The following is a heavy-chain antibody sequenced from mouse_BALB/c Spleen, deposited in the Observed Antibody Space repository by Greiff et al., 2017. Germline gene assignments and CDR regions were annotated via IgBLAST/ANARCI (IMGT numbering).Heavy chain of an antibody. D-gene: IGHD4-1*01. CDR2: INSNGGST. CDR3: ARHGTLTGNDWFAY. Sequence: EVQRVESGGGLVKLGGSLKLSCAASGFTFSSYYMSWVRQTPEKRLELVAAINSNGGSTYYPDTVKGRFTISRDNAKNTLYLQMSSLKSEDTALYYCARHGTLTGNDWFAYWGQGTLVTVSA. J-gene: IGHJ3*01. CDR1: GFTFSSYY. V-gene: IGHV5-6-2*01.